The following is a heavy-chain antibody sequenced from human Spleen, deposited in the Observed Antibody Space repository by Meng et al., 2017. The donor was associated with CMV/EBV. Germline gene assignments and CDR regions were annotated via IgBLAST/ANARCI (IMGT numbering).Heavy chain of an antibody. CDR2: INTNSGGT. D-gene: IGHD1-26*01. CDR3: ARRPPAGWDGTDY. J-gene: IGHJ4*02. V-gene: IGHV1-2*02. CDR1: GYTFTGYY. Sequence: ASVKVSCKASGYTFTGYYMHWVRQAPGQGLEWMGWINTNSGGTNYAQKFQGRVTMTRDTSISTAYMELSRLRSDDTAVYYCARRPPAGWDGTDYWGQGTLVTVSS.